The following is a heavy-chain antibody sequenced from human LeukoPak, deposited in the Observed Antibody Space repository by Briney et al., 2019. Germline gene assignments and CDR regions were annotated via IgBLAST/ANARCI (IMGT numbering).Heavy chain of an antibody. Sequence: PGGSLRLSCAASGFTLNNYAIHWVRQAPGKGLEWVTFIRSDGSNKYYADSVKGRFTISRDISKNTLYPQMNSLRAEDTAVYYCAKGGVSGTYYFDFWGQGTLVTVSS. J-gene: IGHJ4*02. CDR1: GFTLNNYA. CDR2: IRSDGSNK. D-gene: IGHD1-26*01. CDR3: AKGGVSGTYYFDF. V-gene: IGHV3-30*02.